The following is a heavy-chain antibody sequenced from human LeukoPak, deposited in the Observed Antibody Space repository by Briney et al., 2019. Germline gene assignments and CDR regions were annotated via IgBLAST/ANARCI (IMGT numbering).Heavy chain of an antibody. J-gene: IGHJ4*02. CDR1: GFTFSSYA. Sequence: GGSLRLSCAASGFTFSSYAMSWVRQAPGKGLEWVSSISGSGGRTHYTDSVKGRFTISRDNSKNTLYLQMNSLRAEDTAVYYCAKESYYYGSGSYHYFDYWGQGTLVTVSS. V-gene: IGHV3-23*01. D-gene: IGHD3-10*01. CDR3: AKESYYYGSGSYHYFDY. CDR2: ISGSGGRT.